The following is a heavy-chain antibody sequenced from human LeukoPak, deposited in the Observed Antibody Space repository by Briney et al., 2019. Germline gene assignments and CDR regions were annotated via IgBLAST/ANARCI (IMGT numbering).Heavy chain of an antibody. CDR2: IYPGDSDT. D-gene: IGHD3-22*01. V-gene: IGHV5-51*01. CDR1: GYRFTSYW. CDR3: ARPSGEYYDSSGYTGPFDY. J-gene: IGHJ4*02. Sequence: GASLKISCKGSGYRFTSYWFGWLRQMPGKGREWMGIIYPGDSDTRYSPSFQGQVTISADKSISTVSLQWSTLHASDPAPSSFARPSGEYYDSSGYTGPFDYWGQGTLVTVSS.